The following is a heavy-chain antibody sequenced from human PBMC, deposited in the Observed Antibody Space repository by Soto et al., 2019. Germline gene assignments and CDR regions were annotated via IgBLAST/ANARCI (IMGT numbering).Heavy chain of an antibody. CDR2: ISGSGCST. CDR3: ANHSAIQLWSPFDY. V-gene: IGHV3-23*01. D-gene: IGHD5-18*01. CDR1: GSTFSSYA. J-gene: IGHJ4*02. Sequence: FLRLSCAASGSTFSSYAMSWVRQAPGKGLEGVSAISGSGCSTYYADSVKGRFTIPRHNSKNTLSLQMNSLRAEDTAAYYCANHSAIQLWSPFDYWGQATLLTVPS.